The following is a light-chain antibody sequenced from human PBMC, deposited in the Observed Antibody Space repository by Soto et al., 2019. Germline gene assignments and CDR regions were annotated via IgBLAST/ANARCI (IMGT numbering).Light chain of an antibody. J-gene: IGKJ1*01. CDR1: QSVRNL. CDR3: QQYYSFSLT. V-gene: IGKV1-5*03. CDR2: KAS. Sequence: DIQMTQSPSTLSASEGDRVTITCRASQSVRNLLAWYQQRPGKAPKLLIYKASTLEGRVSSRFSGSGSGTEFTLTISSLQADDFAPYYWQQYYSFSLTFGQGTKV.